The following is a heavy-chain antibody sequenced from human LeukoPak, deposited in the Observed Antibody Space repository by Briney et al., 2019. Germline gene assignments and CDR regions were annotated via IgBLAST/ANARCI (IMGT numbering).Heavy chain of an antibody. CDR1: GYTFTSYD. V-gene: IGHV1-8*01. CDR3: ARGDMHGSGSYYGYYMDV. J-gene: IGHJ6*03. CDR2: MNPNSGNT. D-gene: IGHD3-10*01. Sequence: GASVKVSCKASGYTFTSYDINWVRQATGQGLEWMGWMNPNSGNTGYAQKFQGRVTMTRNTSISTAYMELSSLRSEDTAVYYCARGDMHGSGSYYGYYMDVWGKGTTVTISS.